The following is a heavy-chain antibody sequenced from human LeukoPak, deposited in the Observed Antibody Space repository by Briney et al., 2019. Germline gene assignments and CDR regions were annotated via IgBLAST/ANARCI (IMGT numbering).Heavy chain of an antibody. CDR2: IYSGGST. V-gene: IGHV3-53*01. CDR1: GFTVSSNY. J-gene: IGHJ4*02. CDR3: ARSPVIPGYCSSTSCYTVDY. D-gene: IGHD2-2*02. Sequence: PGGSLRLSCAASGFTVSSNYMSWVRQAPGKGLEWVSVIYSGGSTYYVDSVKGRFTISRDNSKNTLYLQMNSLRAEDTAVYYCARSPVIPGYCSSTSCYTVDYWGQGTLVTVSS.